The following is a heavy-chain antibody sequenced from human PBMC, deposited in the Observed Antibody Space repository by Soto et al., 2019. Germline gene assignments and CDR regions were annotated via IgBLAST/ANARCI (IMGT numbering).Heavy chain of an antibody. D-gene: IGHD3-22*01. Sequence: QEQLVESGGGVVQPGRSLRLSCAASGFTFSAYAMNWVRQAPGKGLEWVALISYDGNNRYYADSVKGRFTISRDNSKNTLYLQMNSLGGEDTAVYYCARDGNTYYYDRQDYWGQGSLVTVSS. CDR2: ISYDGNNR. J-gene: IGHJ4*02. V-gene: IGHV3-30-3*01. CDR3: ARDGNTYYYDRQDY. CDR1: GFTFSAYA.